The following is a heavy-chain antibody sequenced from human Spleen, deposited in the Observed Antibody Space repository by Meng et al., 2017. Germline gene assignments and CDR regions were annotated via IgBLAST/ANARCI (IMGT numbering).Heavy chain of an antibody. CDR3: ARELDDYNAIFDH. D-gene: IGHD5-24*01. V-gene: IGHV3-7*01. CDR1: GFTFNTYR. CDR2: IKKDGSEK. Sequence: GESLKISCAASGFTFNTYRMNWVRQAPGKGLEWVANIKKDGSEKDYVESVKGRFTISRDNAKNSLYLQMNSLRADDTAVYYCARELDDYNAIFDHWGQGTLVTVSS. J-gene: IGHJ4*02.